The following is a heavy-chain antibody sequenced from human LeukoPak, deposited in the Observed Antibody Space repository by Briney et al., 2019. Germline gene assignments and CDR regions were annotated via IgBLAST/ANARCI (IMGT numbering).Heavy chain of an antibody. CDR1: GGSISSYY. J-gene: IGHJ4*02. V-gene: IGHV4-59*01. D-gene: IGHD6-13*01. Sequence: PSETLSLTCTVSGGSISSYYWSWIRQPPGKGLEWIGYIYYSGSTNYNPSLKSRVTISVDTSKNQFSLKLSSVTAADTAVYYCARFQADSSSWYYFDYWGQGTLVTVSS. CDR2: IYYSGST. CDR3: ARFQADSSSWYYFDY.